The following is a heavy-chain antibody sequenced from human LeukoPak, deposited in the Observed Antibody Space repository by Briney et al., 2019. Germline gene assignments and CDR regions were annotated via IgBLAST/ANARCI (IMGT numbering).Heavy chain of an antibody. CDR1: GYTFTSYD. J-gene: IGHJ4*02. V-gene: IGHV1-3*01. D-gene: IGHD5-18*01. Sequence: ASVKVSCKPSGYTFTSYDMHWVRQAPGQRLEWMGWINAGNGNTKYSQKFQGRVTITRYTSASTGYMELSSLRSEDTAIYYRARDAGDTAIDYWGQGTLVTVSS. CDR2: INAGNGNT. CDR3: ARDAGDTAIDY.